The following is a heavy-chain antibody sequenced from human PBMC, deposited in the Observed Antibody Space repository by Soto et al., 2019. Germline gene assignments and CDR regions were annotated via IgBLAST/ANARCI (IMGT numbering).Heavy chain of an antibody. CDR3: ARRPITIFVCDY. J-gene: IGHJ4*02. Sequence: QLQLQESGPGLVKPSETLSLTCTVSGGSISSSSYYWGWIRQPPGKGLEWIGSIYYSGSTYYNPSLKSRVTISVDTSKNQFSLKLSSVTAADTAVYYCARRPITIFVCDYWGQGTLVTVSS. CDR2: IYYSGST. D-gene: IGHD3-3*01. CDR1: GGSISSSSYY. V-gene: IGHV4-39*01.